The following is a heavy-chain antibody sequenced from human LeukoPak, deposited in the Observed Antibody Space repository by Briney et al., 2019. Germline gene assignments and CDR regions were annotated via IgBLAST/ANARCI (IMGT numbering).Heavy chain of an antibody. V-gene: IGHV4-38-2*02. CDR3: ARDYLSSDY. CDR2: IYHSGST. D-gene: IGHD2/OR15-2a*01. Sequence: SETLSLTCTVSGYSISSGYYWGWIRQPPGKGLEWIGSIYHSGSTYYNPSLKSRVTISVDTSKNQFSLKLSSVTAADTAVYYCARDYLSSDYWAREPWSPSPQ. CDR1: GYSISSGYY. J-gene: IGHJ4*02.